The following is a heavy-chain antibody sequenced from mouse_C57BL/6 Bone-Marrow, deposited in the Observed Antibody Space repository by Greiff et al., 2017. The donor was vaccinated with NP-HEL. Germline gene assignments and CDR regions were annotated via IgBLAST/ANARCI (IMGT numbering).Heavy chain of an antibody. V-gene: IGHV1-64*01. J-gene: IGHJ3*01. Sequence: QVQLQQPGAELVKPGASVKLSCKASGYTFTSYWMHWVKQRPGQGLEWIGMIHPNSGSTNYNEKFKSKATLTVDKSSSTAYMQLSSLTSEDSAVYYCARGGCYDYDWFAYWGQGTLVTVSA. CDR1: GYTFTSYW. D-gene: IGHD2-4*01. CDR2: IHPNSGST. CDR3: ARGGCYDYDWFAY.